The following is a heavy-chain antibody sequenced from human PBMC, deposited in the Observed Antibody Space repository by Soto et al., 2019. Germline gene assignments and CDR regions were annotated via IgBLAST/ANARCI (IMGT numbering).Heavy chain of an antibody. J-gene: IGHJ4*02. D-gene: IGHD2-15*01. CDR2: INHSGST. Sequence: PSETLSLTCAVYGGAFIGYYCICIRHPPLKWLEWIGEINHSGSTNYNPSLKSRVTISVDTSKNQFSLKLSSVTAADTAVYYCAREGYCSGGSCYSRTLDYWGQGTLVTVSS. CDR1: GGAFIGYY. V-gene: IGHV4-34*01. CDR3: AREGYCSGGSCYSRTLDY.